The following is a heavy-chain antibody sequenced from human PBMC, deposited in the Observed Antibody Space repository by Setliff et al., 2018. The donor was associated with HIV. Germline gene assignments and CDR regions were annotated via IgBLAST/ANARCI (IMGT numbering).Heavy chain of an antibody. CDR2: INPNSGGT. Sequence: ASVKVSCKASGYTFTGYYMHWVRQAPGQGLEWMGWINPNSGGTNYAQKFQGRVTMTRDTSISTAYMELSKLRSDDTAVYYCARGADYYDSSGYRSGGLYYMDVWGKGTTVTVSS. V-gene: IGHV1-2*02. D-gene: IGHD3-22*01. CDR3: ARGADYYDSSGYRSGGLYYMDV. J-gene: IGHJ6*03. CDR1: GYTFTGYY.